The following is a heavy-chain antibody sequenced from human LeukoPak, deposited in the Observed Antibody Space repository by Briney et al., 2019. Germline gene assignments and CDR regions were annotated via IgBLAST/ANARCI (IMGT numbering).Heavy chain of an antibody. CDR1: GFTFTSSA. J-gene: IGHJ6*04. Sequence: RASVTVSCKASGFTFTSSAVQWVRQARGQHLEWIGWIVVGSGNTNYAQKFQERVTIARDMSTSTAYMELSSLRSEDTAVYYCAAPGGYCSGGSCPQDYYYYGMDVWGKGTTVTVSS. D-gene: IGHD2-15*01. CDR2: IVVGSGNT. CDR3: AAPGGYCSGGSCPQDYYYYGMDV. V-gene: IGHV1-58*01.